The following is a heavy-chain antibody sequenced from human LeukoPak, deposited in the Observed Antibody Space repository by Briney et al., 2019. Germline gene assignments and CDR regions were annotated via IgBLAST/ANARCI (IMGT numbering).Heavy chain of an antibody. D-gene: IGHD3-10*01. V-gene: IGHV3-23*01. CDR3: AKARGIRDAFEI. Sequence: GGSLRLSCAAAGFTFSSYAMSWVRQAPGKGLEWVSAMSGSGGSTYYADSVKGRFTISRDNSKNTLYLQMNSLRAEDTAVYYCAKARGIRDAFEIWAKGQWSPSLQ. CDR1: GFTFSSYA. J-gene: IGHJ3*02. CDR2: MSGSGGST.